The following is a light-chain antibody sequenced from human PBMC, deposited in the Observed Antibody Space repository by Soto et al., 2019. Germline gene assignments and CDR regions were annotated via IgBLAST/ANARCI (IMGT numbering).Light chain of an antibody. J-gene: IGKJ2*01. CDR2: DAS. V-gene: IGKV3-11*01. Sequence: EIVLTQSPATLSLSPGARATLSCRASPSVSSYLAWYQQKPGQAPRLLIYDASARATGIPARFSGSGSGTDFTLTISSLEPEDFAVYYCQQRSNWPGTFGQGTKLEIK. CDR3: QQRSNWPGT. CDR1: PSVSSY.